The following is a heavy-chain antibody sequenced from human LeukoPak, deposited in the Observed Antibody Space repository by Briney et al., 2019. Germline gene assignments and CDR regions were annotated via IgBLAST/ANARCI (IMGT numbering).Heavy chain of an antibody. CDR3: ARQSTPHGNFDY. CDR2: LGTAGDT. V-gene: IGHV3-13*01. D-gene: IGHD5-24*01. CDR1: GFILSNYA. J-gene: IGHJ4*02. Sequence: PGGSLRLSCAASGFILSNYAMHWVRQPAGKGLEWVSALGTAGDTFYPGSVKGRFTISRDNAKKSLFLQMSSLRAEDTAIHYCARQSTPHGNFDYWGQGTLVTVSS.